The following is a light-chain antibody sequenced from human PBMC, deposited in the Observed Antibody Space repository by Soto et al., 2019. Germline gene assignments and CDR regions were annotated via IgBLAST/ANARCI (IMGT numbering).Light chain of an antibody. CDR3: QQYNFWPPLT. Sequence: EIVMTQSPPTLSVSPGERATLSCRASQSVNSNLAWYRQKPGQAPRLLISDASTRATGVPARFSGSGSGTEFTLTISSLQSEDSGIYYCQQYNFWPPLTFGGGTKVEIK. CDR1: QSVNSN. V-gene: IGKV3-15*01. CDR2: DAS. J-gene: IGKJ4*01.